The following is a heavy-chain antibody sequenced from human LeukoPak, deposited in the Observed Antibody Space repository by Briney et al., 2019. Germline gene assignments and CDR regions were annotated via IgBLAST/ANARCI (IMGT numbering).Heavy chain of an antibody. CDR3: ARDQYCSGGTCYYFGLDV. D-gene: IGHD2-15*01. V-gene: IGHV3-7*03. Sequence: PGGSLRLSCSASGFTLSSFWMSWVRQAPREGLEWVANVKQAGGEKYYVDSVKGRFTISRDNAKNSLYLQMNSLRAEDTAVYYCARDQYCSGGTCYYFGLDVWGEGTTVTVSS. CDR2: VKQAGGEK. J-gene: IGHJ6*04. CDR1: GFTLSSFW.